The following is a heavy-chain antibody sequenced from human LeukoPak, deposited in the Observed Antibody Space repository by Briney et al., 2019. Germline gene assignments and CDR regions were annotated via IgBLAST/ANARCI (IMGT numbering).Heavy chain of an antibody. CDR2: ISAYNGNT. CDR1: GYTFTSYG. CDR3: ARKRGGQLLPQTWFDP. J-gene: IGHJ5*02. Sequence: GASVKVSCKASGYTFTSYGISWVRQAPGQGLEWMGWISAYNGNTNYAQKLQGRVTMTTDTSTSTAYMELRSLRSDDTAVYYCARKRGGQLLPQTWFDPWGQGTLVTVSS. V-gene: IGHV1-18*01. D-gene: IGHD2-2*01.